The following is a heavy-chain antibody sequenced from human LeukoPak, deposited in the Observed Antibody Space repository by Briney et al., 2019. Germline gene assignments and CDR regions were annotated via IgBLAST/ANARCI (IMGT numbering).Heavy chain of an antibody. V-gene: IGHV4-30-2*01. CDR3: ARDAGRGAFDI. CDR2: IYHSGST. CDR1: GGSISSGGYS. J-gene: IGHJ3*02. Sequence: SETLSLTCTVSGGSISSGGYSWSWIRQPPGKGLEWIGYIYHSGSTYYNPSLKSRVTISVDRSKNQFSLKLSSVTAADTAVYYCARDAGRGAFDIWGQGTMVTVSS. D-gene: IGHD3-10*01.